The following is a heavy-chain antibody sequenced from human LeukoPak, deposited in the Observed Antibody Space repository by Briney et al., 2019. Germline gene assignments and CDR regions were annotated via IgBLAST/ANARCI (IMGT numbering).Heavy chain of an antibody. J-gene: IGHJ5*02. CDR1: GFTFSSYA. D-gene: IGHD5-18*01. Sequence: GSLRLSCAASGFTFSSYAMGWVRQAPGKGLEWVSAISGSGGSTYYAVSVKGRFTISRDNSKNTLYLQMNSLRAEDTAVYYCAKYRIQLQMPYNWFDPWGQGTLVTVSS. CDR3: AKYRIQLQMPYNWFDP. CDR2: ISGSGGST. V-gene: IGHV3-23*01.